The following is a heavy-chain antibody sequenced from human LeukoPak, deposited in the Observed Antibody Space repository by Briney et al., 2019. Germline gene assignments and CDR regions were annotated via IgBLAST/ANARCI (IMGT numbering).Heavy chain of an antibody. CDR1: GYTLTELS. CDR2: FDPEDGET. J-gene: IGHJ5*02. V-gene: IGHV1-24*01. D-gene: IGHD2/OR15-2a*01. CDR3: ATRLLPTQRSTNWLDP. Sequence: ASVKVSCKVSGYTLTELSMHWVRQAPGKGLEWMGGFDPEDGETIYAQKFQGRVTMTEDTSTDTAYMELSSLRSEDTAVYYCATRLLPTQRSTNWLDPWGQGTLVTVSS.